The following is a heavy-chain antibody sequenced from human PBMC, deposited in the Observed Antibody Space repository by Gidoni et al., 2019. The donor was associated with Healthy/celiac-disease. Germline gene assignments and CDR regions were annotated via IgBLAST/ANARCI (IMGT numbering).Heavy chain of an antibody. J-gene: IGHJ4*02. Sequence: EVQLVESGGGLVQPGGSLRLSCAASGFTFSSYWMSWVRQAPGKGLEWVANIKQDGSEKDYVDSVKGRFTISRDNAKNSLYLQMNSLRAEDTAVYYCARDYLPGTTRGSFDYWGQGTLVTVSS. CDR2: IKQDGSEK. CDR3: ARDYLPGTTRGSFDY. V-gene: IGHV3-7*01. D-gene: IGHD1-7*01. CDR1: GFTFSSYW.